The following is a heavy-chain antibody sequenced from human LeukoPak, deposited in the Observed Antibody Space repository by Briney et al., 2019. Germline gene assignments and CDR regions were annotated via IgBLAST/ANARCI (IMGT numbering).Heavy chain of an antibody. CDR3: ARGRYSSSWKDY. CDR1: GFTFSSSW. CDR2: IGSDGNKK. D-gene: IGHD6-13*01. V-gene: IGHV3-33*08. Sequence: GGSLRLSCAASGFTFSSSWMHWVCQAPGKGLEWVALIGSDGNKKYYADSVKGRFSISRDNSNNTLYLQMNSLGVEDTAVYYCARGRYSSSWKDYWGQGTLVTVSS. J-gene: IGHJ4*02.